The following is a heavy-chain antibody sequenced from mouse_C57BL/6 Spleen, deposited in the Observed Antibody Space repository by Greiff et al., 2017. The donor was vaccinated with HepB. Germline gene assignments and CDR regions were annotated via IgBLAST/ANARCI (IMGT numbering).Heavy chain of an antibody. CDR2: IHPSDNDT. Sequence: VQLQQSGAELVKPGASVKVSCKASGYTFTSYWMHWVKQRPGQGLEWIGRIHPSDNDTNYNQKFKGKATLTVDKSSSTAYMQLSSLTSEDSAVYYCAMGQLRLFFDYWGQGTTLTVSS. D-gene: IGHD3-2*02. CDR1: GYTFTSYW. V-gene: IGHV1-74*01. CDR3: AMGQLRLFFDY. J-gene: IGHJ2*01.